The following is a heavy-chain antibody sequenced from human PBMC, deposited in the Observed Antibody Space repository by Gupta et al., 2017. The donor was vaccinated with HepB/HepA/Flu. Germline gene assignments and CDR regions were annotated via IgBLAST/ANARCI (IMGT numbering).Heavy chain of an antibody. CDR1: GGSISSYY. Sequence: QVQLQESGPGLVKPSETLSLTCTVSGGSISSYYWSWIRQPPGKGLEWIGYIYYSGSTKYNPSRKRRVTISVDTSKNQVSLKLSSVSDADRAVYYCARDPGVLPYYYFGLDVWGQGTTVTVSS. D-gene: IGHD3-10*01. V-gene: IGHV4-59*01. J-gene: IGHJ6*02. CDR3: ARDPGVLPYYYFGLDV. CDR2: IYYSGST.